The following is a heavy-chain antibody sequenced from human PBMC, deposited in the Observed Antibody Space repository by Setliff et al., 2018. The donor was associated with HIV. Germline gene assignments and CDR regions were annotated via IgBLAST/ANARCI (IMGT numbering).Heavy chain of an antibody. CDR2: ISPDSGDT. D-gene: IGHD3-22*01. J-gene: IGHJ4*02. V-gene: IGHV1-2*02. CDR3: ARAYNVYDYRFDSSGYDY. CDR1: GYTFTVNH. Sequence: GASVKVSCKTSGYTFTVNHLHWVRQAPGQGVEWVGKISPDSGDTFYAQKFQGRVTLTRDTSITTAYMELSTLRDDDTAVYYCARAYNVYDYRFDSSGYDYWGQGTLVTVSS.